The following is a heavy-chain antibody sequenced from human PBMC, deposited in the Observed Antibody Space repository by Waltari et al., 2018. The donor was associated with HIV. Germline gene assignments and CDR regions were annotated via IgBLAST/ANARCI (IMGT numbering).Heavy chain of an antibody. CDR1: GFVFNNFR. V-gene: IGHV3-7*03. J-gene: IGHJ4*02. D-gene: IGHD3-16*01. Sequence: VSLLGYGGGRAMSGGSLKLTCSASGFVFNNFRLSWVRQTPVWGWEWVVASNKPATDMCYILSVRRRFTVSRDNARNMSLIHTTVLTVEDTAADFCVRDDPGYVPIDYWGQGTRVLV. CDR3: VRDDPGYVPIDY. CDR2: SNKPATDM.